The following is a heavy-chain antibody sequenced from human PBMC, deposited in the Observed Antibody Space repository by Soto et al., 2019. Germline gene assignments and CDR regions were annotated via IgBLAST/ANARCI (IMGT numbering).Heavy chain of an antibody. CDR1: GFTFSSYS. V-gene: IGHV3-74*01. Sequence: HPGGSLRLSCAASGFTFSSYSMNWVRQAPGKGLVWVSRINSDGSSTSYADSVKGRFTISRDNAKNTLYLQMNSLRAEDTAVYYCARLKAYYYGSGSYYNVAFDIWGQGTMVNVSS. CDR2: INSDGSST. CDR3: ARLKAYYYGSGSYYNVAFDI. J-gene: IGHJ3*02. D-gene: IGHD3-10*01.